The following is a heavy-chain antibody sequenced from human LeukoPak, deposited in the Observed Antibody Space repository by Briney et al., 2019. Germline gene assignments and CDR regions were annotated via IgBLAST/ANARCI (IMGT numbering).Heavy chain of an antibody. V-gene: IGHV4-34*01. CDR2: INHSGST. CDR3: ASFEYSSSLRLPSYDY. CDR1: GGSFSGYY. Sequence: RPSETLSPTCAVYGGSFSGYYWSWIRQPPGKGLEWIGEINHSGSTNYNPSLKSRVTISVDTSKNQFSLKLSSVTAADTAVYYCASFEYSSSLRLPSYDYWGQGTLVTVSS. J-gene: IGHJ4*02. D-gene: IGHD6-6*01.